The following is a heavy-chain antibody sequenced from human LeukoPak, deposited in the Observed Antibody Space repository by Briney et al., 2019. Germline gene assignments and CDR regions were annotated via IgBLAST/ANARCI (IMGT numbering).Heavy chain of an antibody. V-gene: IGHV1-69*05. CDR2: IIPIFGTA. CDR1: GGTFSSYA. J-gene: IGHJ6*03. Sequence: SVKVSCKASGGTFSSYAISWVRQAPGQGLEWMGGIIPIFGTANYAQKFQGRVTITTDESTSTAYMELSSLRSEDTAVYYCARGVPAAMDYYYYYMDVWGKGTTVTVSS. CDR3: ARGVPAAMDYYYYYMDV. D-gene: IGHD2-2*01.